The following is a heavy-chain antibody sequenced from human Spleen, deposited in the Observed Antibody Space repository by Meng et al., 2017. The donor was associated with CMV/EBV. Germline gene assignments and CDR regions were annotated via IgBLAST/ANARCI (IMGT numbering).Heavy chain of an antibody. CDR2: IYYSGSP. CDR3: ARAQRGSIAASGNFDY. J-gene: IGHJ4*02. Sequence: SETLSLTCTVSGGSISSYYWSWIRQPPGKGLEWIGYIYYSGSPNYNPSLMGRVTISLDTSENQFSLRLSSVTATDTGVYYCARAQRGSIAASGNFDYWGQGTLVTVSS. V-gene: IGHV4-59*01. CDR1: GGSISSYY. D-gene: IGHD6-25*01.